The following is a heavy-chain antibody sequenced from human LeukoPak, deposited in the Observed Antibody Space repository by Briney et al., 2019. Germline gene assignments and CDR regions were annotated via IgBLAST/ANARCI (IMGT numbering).Heavy chain of an antibody. CDR3: ASWSGGSYFGDYIDY. V-gene: IGHV5-51*01. CDR1: GYSFTSYW. Sequence: GESLKISCKGSGYSFTSYWIGWVRQMPGRGLEWMGIIYPGDSDTRYSPSFQGQVTISADKSISTAYLQWSSLKASDTAMYYCASWSGGSYFGDYIDYWGQGTLVTVSS. D-gene: IGHD1-26*01. J-gene: IGHJ4*02. CDR2: IYPGDSDT.